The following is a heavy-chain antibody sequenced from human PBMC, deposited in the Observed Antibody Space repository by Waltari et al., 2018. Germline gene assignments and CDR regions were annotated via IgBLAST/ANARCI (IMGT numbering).Heavy chain of an antibody. CDR3: ARRPACSGGTCAFDY. J-gene: IGHJ4*02. Sequence: EVQLLESGGGLVQPGGSLRLSCAASGFTFSNYVMIWVRPAPGKGLEWVSSISGGSATKHDAESVKGRFTISRDNSRNTLYLQMSSLRVDDTAVYYCARRPACSGGTCAFDYWGQGTLVTVSS. D-gene: IGHD2-15*01. CDR2: ISGGSATK. CDR1: GFTFSNYV. V-gene: IGHV3-23*01.